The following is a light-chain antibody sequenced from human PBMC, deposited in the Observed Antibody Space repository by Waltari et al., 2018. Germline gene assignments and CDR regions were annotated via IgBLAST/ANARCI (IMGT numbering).Light chain of an antibody. CDR2: YIS. CDR1: QGLDNW. V-gene: IGKV1D-12*01. CDR3: QQASRFPRT. J-gene: IGKJ4*01. Sequence: DIQMTQSPSSVSASVGDSVTITCRASQGLDNWVSWYQQKPGEAPRLLIYYISNLETGVPSRFSGSGSGTDFTLTINSVQPEDYATYYCQQASRFPRTFGGGTKVDVK.